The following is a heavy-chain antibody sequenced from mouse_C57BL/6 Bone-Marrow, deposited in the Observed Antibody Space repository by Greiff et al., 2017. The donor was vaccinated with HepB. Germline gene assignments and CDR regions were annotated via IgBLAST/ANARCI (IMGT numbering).Heavy chain of an antibody. CDR1: GYTFTNYW. Sequence: QVQLQQSGAELVRPGPSVKMSCKASGYTFTNYWIGWAKQRPGHGLEWIGDIYPGGGYTNYNEKFKGKATLTADKSSSTAYMQFSSLTSEDSAIYYCARWHYYGSSYDWYFDVWGTGTTVTVSS. V-gene: IGHV1-63*01. J-gene: IGHJ1*03. CDR3: ARWHYYGSSYDWYFDV. CDR2: IYPGGGYT. D-gene: IGHD1-1*01.